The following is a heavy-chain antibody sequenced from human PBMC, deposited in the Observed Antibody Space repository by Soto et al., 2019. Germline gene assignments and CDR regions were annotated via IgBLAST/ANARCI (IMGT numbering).Heavy chain of an antibody. CDR3: AKDSWYYYDSSGSMGDY. CDR1: GFTFSSYG. J-gene: IGHJ4*02. V-gene: IGHV3-30*18. CDR2: ISYDGSNK. D-gene: IGHD3-22*01. Sequence: GGSLRLSCAASGFTFSSYGMHWVRQAPGKGLEWVAVISYDGSNKYYADSVKGRFTISRDNSKNTLYLQMNSLRAEDTAVYYCAKDSWYYYDSSGSMGDYWGQGTLVTVSS.